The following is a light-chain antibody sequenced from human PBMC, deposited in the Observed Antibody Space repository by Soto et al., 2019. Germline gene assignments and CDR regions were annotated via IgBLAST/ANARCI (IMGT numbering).Light chain of an antibody. Sequence: QSALTQPSSLSGSPGQSITISCTGTSSDIGGFYYVSWYQHHPGKDPKLMIYQVSNRPSGVSNRFSGSKSGNTASLTISGLQAEDEADYFCSSYSSSSTFYVIGAGTKVTVL. CDR1: SSDIGGFYY. CDR2: QVS. V-gene: IGLV2-14*01. J-gene: IGLJ1*01. CDR3: SSYSSSSTFYV.